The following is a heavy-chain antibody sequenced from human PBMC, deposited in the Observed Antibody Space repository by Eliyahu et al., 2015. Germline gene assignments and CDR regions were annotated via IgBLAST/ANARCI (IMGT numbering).Heavy chain of an antibody. D-gene: IGHD3-3*01. V-gene: IGHV1-8*01. CDR3: ARAPRKTITIFGVVIPNHFDY. CDR1: GYTFXSYD. CDR2: MNPNSGNT. J-gene: IGHJ4*02. Sequence: QVQLVQSGAEXKKPGASVKVSCKASGYTFXSYDXNWWRQAXGQGLEWMGWMNPNSGNTGYAQKFQGRVTMTRNTSISTAYMELSSLRSEDTAVYYCARAPRKTITIFGVVIPNHFDYWGQGTLVTVSS.